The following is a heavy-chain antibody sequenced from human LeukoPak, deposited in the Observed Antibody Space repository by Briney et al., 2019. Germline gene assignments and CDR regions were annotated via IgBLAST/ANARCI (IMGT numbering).Heavy chain of an antibody. CDR3: ARDRMGTMISTKPDY. J-gene: IGHJ4*02. Sequence: GASVKVSCKASRGTFSSYAISWVRQAPGQGLEWMGWISAYNGNTNYAQKLQGRVTMTTDTSTSTAYMELRSLRSDDTAVYYCARDRMGTMISTKPDYWGQGTLVTVSS. CDR1: RGTFSSYA. V-gene: IGHV1-18*01. CDR2: ISAYNGNT. D-gene: IGHD3-22*01.